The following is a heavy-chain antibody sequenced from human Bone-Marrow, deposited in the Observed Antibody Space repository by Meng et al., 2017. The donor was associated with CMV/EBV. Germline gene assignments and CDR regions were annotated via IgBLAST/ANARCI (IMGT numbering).Heavy chain of an antibody. D-gene: IGHD6-13*01. V-gene: IGHV3-21*01. Sequence: GESLKISCAASGFTFSSYSMNWVRQAPGKGLEWVSSISSSSSDIYYADSVKGRFTISRDKAKNSLYLQINSLRAEDRAVYYSERNAYSRGFDYWGQGTLVTVSS. CDR3: ERNAYSRGFDY. J-gene: IGHJ4*02. CDR1: GFTFSSYS. CDR2: ISSSSSDI.